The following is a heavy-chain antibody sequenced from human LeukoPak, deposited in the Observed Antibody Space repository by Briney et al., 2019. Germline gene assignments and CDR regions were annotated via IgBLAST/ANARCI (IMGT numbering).Heavy chain of an antibody. V-gene: IGHV4-59*01. D-gene: IGHD5-18*01. Sequence: PSETLSLTCTVSGVSITSYYWSWIRQPPGKGLEWIGHIYYSGSTNYNPSLKSRVTISIDTSKNQFSLRLSSVTAADTAVYYCARGAAGYSYGWGQGTLVTVSS. CDR3: ARGAAGYSYG. CDR2: IYYSGST. CDR1: GVSITSYY. J-gene: IGHJ4*02.